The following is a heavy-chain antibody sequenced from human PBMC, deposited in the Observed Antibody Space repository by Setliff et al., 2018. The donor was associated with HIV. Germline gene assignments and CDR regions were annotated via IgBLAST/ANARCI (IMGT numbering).Heavy chain of an antibody. Sequence: SVKVSCKSSGGTFRNFAINWVRQAPGQGLQWVGGIIPIFGTANYAQKLQGRVTITADESKDTVEMELSSLTSEDTAVYYCARDDHYYDMGSILSDWFFDVWDRGTLVTVSS. CDR1: GGTFRNFA. V-gene: IGHV1-69*13. CDR3: ARDDHYYDMGSILSDWFFDV. D-gene: IGHD3-22*01. CDR2: IIPIFGTA. J-gene: IGHJ2*01.